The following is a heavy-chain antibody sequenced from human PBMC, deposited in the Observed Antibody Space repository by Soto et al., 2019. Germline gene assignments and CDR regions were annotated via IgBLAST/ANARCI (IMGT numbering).Heavy chain of an antibody. Sequence: HPGGSLGLSGAASGCTFSSYAMGGVGKAPGKGLEWVSTISGSSGSTYYADSVEGRFTISRDNSKNTLYLQMNGLRAEDTAVYCCAKRGRGAVAFDYWGQGTLVTVSS. CDR1: GCTFSSYA. CDR2: ISGSSGST. CDR3: AKRGRGAVAFDY. V-gene: IGHV3-23*01. J-gene: IGHJ4*02. D-gene: IGHD6-19*01.